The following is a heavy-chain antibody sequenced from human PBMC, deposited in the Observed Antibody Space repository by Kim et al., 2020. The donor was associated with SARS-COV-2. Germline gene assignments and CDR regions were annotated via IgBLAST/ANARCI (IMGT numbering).Heavy chain of an antibody. Sequence: GGSLRLSCAASGFTFSSYGMHWVRQAPGKGLEWVAVISYAGSNKYYADSVKRRFTISRDNSKNTLYLQMNSLRAEDTAVYSCAKALVVVVAATQGNGMDV. D-gene: IGHD2-15*01. CDR3: AKALVVVVAATQGNGMDV. J-gene: IGHJ6*01. CDR1: GFTFSSYG. CDR2: ISYAGSNK. V-gene: IGHV3-30*18.